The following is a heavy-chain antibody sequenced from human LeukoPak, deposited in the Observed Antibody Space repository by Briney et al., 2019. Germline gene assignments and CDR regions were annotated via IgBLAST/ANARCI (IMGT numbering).Heavy chain of an antibody. J-gene: IGHJ4*02. CDR1: GASITDDS. Sequence: SETLSLTCTVSGASITDDSWNWNRQSPGKGLEWIGYIYYSGTTNYNPSLKSRVTISVDTSKSQFSLKVSSVTAADTVVYYCASADYRGFDYWGQGTLVTVSS. V-gene: IGHV4-59*01. D-gene: IGHD4-11*01. CDR3: ASADYRGFDY. CDR2: IYYSGTT.